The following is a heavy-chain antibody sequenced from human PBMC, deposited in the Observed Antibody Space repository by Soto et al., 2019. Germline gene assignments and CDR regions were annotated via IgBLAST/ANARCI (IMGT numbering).Heavy chain of an antibody. CDR1: GFTFSSYG. D-gene: IGHD6-6*01. J-gene: IGHJ4*02. CDR2: ISYDGSNK. CDR3: AKDRGHSSSSGFDY. V-gene: IGHV3-30*18. Sequence: GGSLRLSCAASGFTFSSYGMHWVRQAPGKGLEWVAVISYDGSNKYYADSVKGRFTISRDNSKNTLYLQMNSLRAEDTAVYYCAKDRGHSSSSGFDYWVQGTLVTVSS.